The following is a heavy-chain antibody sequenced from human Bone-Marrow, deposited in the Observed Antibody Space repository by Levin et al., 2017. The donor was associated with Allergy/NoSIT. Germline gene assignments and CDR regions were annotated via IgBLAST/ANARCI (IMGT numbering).Heavy chain of an antibody. V-gene: IGHV3-53*01. Sequence: GESLKISCAASGFTVSSNYMSWVRQAPGKGLEWVSVIYSGGSTYYADSVKGRFTISRDNSKNTLYLQMNSLRAEDTAVYYCARGPSPTRYDFWGQGTLVTVSS. D-gene: IGHD3-3*01. CDR2: IYSGGST. J-gene: IGHJ4*02. CDR3: ARGPSPTRYDF. CDR1: GFTVSSNY.